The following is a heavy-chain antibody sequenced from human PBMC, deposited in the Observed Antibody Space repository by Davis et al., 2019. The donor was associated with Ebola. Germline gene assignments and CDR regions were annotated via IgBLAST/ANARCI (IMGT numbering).Heavy chain of an antibody. J-gene: IGHJ5*02. CDR1: GFTFSSYW. Sequence: GESLKISCAASGFTFSSYWMSWVRQAPGKGLEWVANIKQDGSEKYYVDSVKGRFTISRDNAKNSLYLQMNSLRAEDTAVYYCARLSGTTEVNQLLYDHWFDPWGQGTLVTGSS. V-gene: IGHV3-7*03. CDR2: IKQDGSEK. D-gene: IGHD2-2*02. CDR3: ARLSGTTEVNQLLYDHWFDP.